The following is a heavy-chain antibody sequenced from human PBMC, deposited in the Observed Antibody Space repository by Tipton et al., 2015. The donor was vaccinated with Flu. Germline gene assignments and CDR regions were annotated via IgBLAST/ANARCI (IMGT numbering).Heavy chain of an antibody. V-gene: IGHV4-59*01. CDR1: GGSFSGYY. Sequence: TLSLTCAVYGGSFSGYYWSWIRQPPGKGLEWIGYIYYSGSTNYNPSHKSRVTISVDTSKNQFSLKLSSVTAADTAVYYCARGRIILVRGVIDYFDYWGQGTLVTVSS. CDR2: IYYSGST. D-gene: IGHD3-10*01. CDR3: ARGRIILVRGVIDYFDY. J-gene: IGHJ4*02.